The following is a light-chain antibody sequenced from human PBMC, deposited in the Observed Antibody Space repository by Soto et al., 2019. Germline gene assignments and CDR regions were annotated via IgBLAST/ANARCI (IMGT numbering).Light chain of an antibody. CDR1: SSDVVGYNY. J-gene: IGLJ1*01. CDR3: CSYAGSYTFDYV. V-gene: IGLV2-11*01. CDR2: DVS. Sequence: QSVLTQPRSVSGSPGQSVTISCTGTSSDVVGYNYVSWYQQHPGKAPKLMIYDVSKRPSGVPDRFSGSKSGNTASLTISGLQAEDEADYYCCSYAGSYTFDYVFVTGTKVTVL.